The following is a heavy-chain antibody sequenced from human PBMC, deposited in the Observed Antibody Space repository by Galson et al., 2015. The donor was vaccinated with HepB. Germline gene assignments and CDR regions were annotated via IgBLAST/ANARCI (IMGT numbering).Heavy chain of an antibody. CDR1: GFTFSSYS. V-gene: IGHV3-48*01. J-gene: IGHJ4*02. CDR2: ISSSSSTI. D-gene: IGHD1-26*01. Sequence: SLRLSCAASGFTFSSYSMNWVRQAPGKGLEWVSYISSSSSTIYYADSVKGRFTISRDNAKNSLYLQMNSLRAEDTAVYYCARDWWELQSYWGQGTLVTVSS. CDR3: ARDWWELQSY.